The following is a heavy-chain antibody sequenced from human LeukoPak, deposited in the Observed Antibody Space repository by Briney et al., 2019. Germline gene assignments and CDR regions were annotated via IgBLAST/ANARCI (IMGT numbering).Heavy chain of an antibody. D-gene: IGHD3-22*01. J-gene: IGHJ4*02. CDR1: GFTFSSYA. CDR3: ARGYYYDSSGYDLGEFDY. Sequence: GGSLRLSCAASGFTFSSYAMHWVRQAPGKGLEWVAVISYDGSNKYYADSVKGRFAISRDNSKNTLYLQMNSLRAEDTAVYYCARGYYYDSSGYDLGEFDYWGQGTLVTVSS. V-gene: IGHV3-30*09. CDR2: ISYDGSNK.